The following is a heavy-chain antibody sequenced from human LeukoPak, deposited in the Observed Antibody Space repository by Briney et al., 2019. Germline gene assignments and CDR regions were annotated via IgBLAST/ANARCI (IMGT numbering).Heavy chain of an antibody. CDR3: ARAPTVTDSWYFDL. D-gene: IGHD4-17*01. CDR1: GFTFSPYS. J-gene: IGHJ2*01. V-gene: IGHV3-48*04. CDR2: ITGSSDTI. Sequence: GGSLRLSCTASGFTFSPYSMNWVRQSPGKGLEWLSYITGSSDTIYYADSVKGRFTISRDNAKNSLYLQMNSLRAEDTALYHCARAPTVTDSWYFDLWGRGTLVTVSS.